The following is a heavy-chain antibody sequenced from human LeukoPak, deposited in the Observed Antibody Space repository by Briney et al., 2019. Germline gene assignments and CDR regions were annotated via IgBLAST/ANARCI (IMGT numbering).Heavy chain of an antibody. CDR2: IYYSGST. D-gene: IGHD3-22*01. CDR3: AREGNYYDSSGYYYGDY. Sequence: SETLSLTCTVSGGSISSTSYYWGWIRQPPGKGLEWIGCIYYSGSTYYNPSLKSRVTISVDTSKNQFSLKLSSVTAADTAVYYCAREGNYYDSSGYYYGDYWGQGTLVTVSS. CDR1: GGSISSTSYY. V-gene: IGHV4-39*07. J-gene: IGHJ4*02.